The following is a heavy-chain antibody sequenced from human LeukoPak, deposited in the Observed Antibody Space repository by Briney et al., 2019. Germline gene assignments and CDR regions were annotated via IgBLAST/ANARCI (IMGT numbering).Heavy chain of an antibody. J-gene: IGHJ6*03. V-gene: IGHV1-69*05. D-gene: IGHD4-17*01. CDR1: GGTFSSYA. Sequence: PGASVKVSCKASGGTFSSYAISWVRQAPGQGLEWMGGIIPIFGTANYAQKFQGRVTITTDESTSTAYMELSSLRSEDTAVYYCARADYGVPPGYYYMDVWGKGTTVTVSS. CDR3: ARADYGVPPGYYYMDV. CDR2: IIPIFGTA.